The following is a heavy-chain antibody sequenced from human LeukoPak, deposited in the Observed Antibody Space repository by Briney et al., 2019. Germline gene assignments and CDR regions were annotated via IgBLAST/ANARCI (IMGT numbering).Heavy chain of an antibody. D-gene: IGHD4-23*01. J-gene: IGHJ3*02. CDR1: GGSISSGGYY. CDR3: ATGGLGAFDI. Sequence: SETLSLTCTVSGGSISSGGYYWSWIRQPPGKGLEWIGYIYHSGSTYYNPSLKSRVTISVDRSKNQFSLKLSSVTAADTAVYYCATGGLGAFDIWGQGTMVTVSS. CDR2: IYHSGST. V-gene: IGHV4-30-2*01.